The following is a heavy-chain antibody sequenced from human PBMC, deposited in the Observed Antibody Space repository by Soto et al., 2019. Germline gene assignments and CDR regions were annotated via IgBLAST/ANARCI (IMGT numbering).Heavy chain of an antibody. V-gene: IGHV3-33*03. CDR3: AWAEAGLYGMDV. D-gene: IGHD6-19*01. CDR2: IWYDGSNK. J-gene: IGHJ6*02. Sequence: GGSLRLSCAASGFTFSSYGMHWVRQTPGKGLEWLALIWYDGSNKNYADSVKGRFTISRDNSKNTLYLQMNSLRAEDTAVYYCAWAEAGLYGMDVWGQGTTVTVSS. CDR1: GFTFSSYG.